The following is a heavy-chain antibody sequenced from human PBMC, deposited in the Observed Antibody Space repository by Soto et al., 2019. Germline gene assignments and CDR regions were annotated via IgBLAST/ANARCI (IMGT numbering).Heavy chain of an antibody. V-gene: IGHV4-30-2*01. CDR3: ARVGVNYVWGSSVLNGMDV. CDR2: IYHSGST. D-gene: IGHD3-16*01. J-gene: IGHJ6*02. Sequence: SETLSLTCAVSGGSISSGGYSWSWIRQPPGKGLEWIGYIYHSGSTYYNPSLKSRVTISVDRSKNQFSLKLSSVTAADTTVYYCARVGVNYVWGSSVLNGMDVWGQGTTVTVSS. CDR1: GGSISSGGYS.